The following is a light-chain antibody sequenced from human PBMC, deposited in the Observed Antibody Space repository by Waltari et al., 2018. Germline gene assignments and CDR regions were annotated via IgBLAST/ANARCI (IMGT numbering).Light chain of an antibody. CDR1: RSNTRSNT. CDR3: AAWDDSLNGFYV. CDR2: TNN. V-gene: IGLV1-44*01. J-gene: IGLJ1*01. Sequence: QSVLTHPPSASGTPAQRVTITCSGSRSNTRSNTINCNQQHPGTVPKLLIDTNNQRPSGVPDRFSGAKSGTSASLAISGLQSEDESDYYCAAWDDSLNGFYVVGTGTKVTVL.